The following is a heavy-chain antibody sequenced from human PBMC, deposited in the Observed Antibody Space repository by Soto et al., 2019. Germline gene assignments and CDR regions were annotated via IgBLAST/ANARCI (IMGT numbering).Heavy chain of an antibody. J-gene: IGHJ4*02. CDR1: GFTFSSYG. CDR3: AARYCSGSCFHFDY. D-gene: IGHD2-15*01. CDR2: ISSSGVST. V-gene: IGHV3-64*01. Sequence: GGSLRLSCAASGFTFSSYGMHWVRQAPGKGLEYVSAISSSGVSTYYANSVKGRFTISRDNSHNTLFLQMGSLRAEDTAVYYCAARYCSGSCFHFDYWGQGSLVNVSS.